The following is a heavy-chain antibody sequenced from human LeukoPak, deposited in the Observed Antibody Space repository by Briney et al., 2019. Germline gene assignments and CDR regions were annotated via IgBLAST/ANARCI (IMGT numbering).Heavy chain of an antibody. V-gene: IGHV4-34*01. D-gene: IGHD3-3*01. CDR2: INHSGST. CDR3: ARVGYDFWSGYHY. CDR1: GGSFSGYY. J-gene: IGHJ4*02. Sequence: SETLSLTCAVYGGSFSGYYWSWIRQPPGKGLEWIGEINHSGSTNYNPSLKSRVTISVDTSKNQFSLKLSSVTAADTAVYYCARVGYDFWSGYHYWGQGTLVTVS.